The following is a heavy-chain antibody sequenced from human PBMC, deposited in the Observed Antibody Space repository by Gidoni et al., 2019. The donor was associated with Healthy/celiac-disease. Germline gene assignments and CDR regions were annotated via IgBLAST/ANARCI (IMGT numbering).Heavy chain of an antibody. CDR3: ASSGSYSHGYFDY. CDR1: GFTFDDYG. Sequence: EVQLVESGGGGVRHGGSLRLSGAASGFTFDDYGMSWVRQATGKGLEWVSGIDWNGGSTGYADSVKGRFTISRDNAKNSLYLQMNSLRAEDTALYYCASSGSYSHGYFDYWGQGTLVTVSS. V-gene: IGHV3-20*04. J-gene: IGHJ4*02. D-gene: IGHD1-26*01. CDR2: IDWNGGST.